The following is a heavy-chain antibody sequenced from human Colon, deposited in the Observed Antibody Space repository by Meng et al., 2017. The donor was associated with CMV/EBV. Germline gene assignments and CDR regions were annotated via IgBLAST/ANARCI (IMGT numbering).Heavy chain of an antibody. V-gene: IGHV3-23*01. Sequence: GGSLRLSCAASEFSFLNYAMSWVRQAPGKGLEWVSAITASGGSTYSADSVKGRFNISRDNSKNTVYLHLSSLRAEDTAIYYCAKVTRATIFAQPFDYWGQGTPVTVSS. CDR1: EFSFLNYA. D-gene: IGHD5-24*01. CDR3: AKVTRATIFAQPFDY. CDR2: ITASGGST. J-gene: IGHJ4*02.